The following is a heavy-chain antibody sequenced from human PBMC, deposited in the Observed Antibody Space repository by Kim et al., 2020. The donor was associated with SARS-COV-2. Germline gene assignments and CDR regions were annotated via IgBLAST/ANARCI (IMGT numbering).Heavy chain of an antibody. CDR1: GFTFNNYA. V-gene: IGHV3-23*01. CDR2: ISGSGDNT. Sequence: GGSLRLSCNASGFTFNNYAMSWVRQAPGKGLEWASGISGSGDNTYYADSVQGRFTISRDNSKNTLYLQVNSLRAEDTAVYYCAKDRVAGRPTASWYFDSWGQGTLVTVSS. CDR3: AKDRVAGRPTASWYFDS. D-gene: IGHD6-13*01. J-gene: IGHJ4*02.